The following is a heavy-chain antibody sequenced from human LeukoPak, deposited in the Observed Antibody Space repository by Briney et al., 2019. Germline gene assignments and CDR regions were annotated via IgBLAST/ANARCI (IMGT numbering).Heavy chain of an antibody. D-gene: IGHD3-3*01. V-gene: IGHV4-34*01. J-gene: IGHJ4*02. CDR2: INHSGST. Sequence: GSLRLSCAASGFTFSSYAMSWVRQAPGKGLEWIGEINHSGSTNYNPSLKSRVTISVDTSKNQFSLKLSSVTAADTAVYYCARGRYDFWSRTIDYWGQGTLVTVSS. CDR3: ARGRYDFWSRTIDY. CDR1: GFTFSSYA.